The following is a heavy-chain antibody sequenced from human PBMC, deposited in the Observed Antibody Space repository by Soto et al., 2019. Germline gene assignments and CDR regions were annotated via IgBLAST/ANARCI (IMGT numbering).Heavy chain of an antibody. CDR1: GFTFSSYD. J-gene: IGHJ5*02. V-gene: IGHV3-13*01. Sequence: GGSLRLSCAASGFTFSSYDMHWVRQATGKGLEWVSAIGTAGDTYYPGSVKGRFTISRENAKNSLYLQMNSLRDEDTAVYYCARGGAIGFSPNWFDPWGQGTLVTVSS. CDR3: ARGGAIGFSPNWFDP. CDR2: IGTAGDT. D-gene: IGHD3-3*02.